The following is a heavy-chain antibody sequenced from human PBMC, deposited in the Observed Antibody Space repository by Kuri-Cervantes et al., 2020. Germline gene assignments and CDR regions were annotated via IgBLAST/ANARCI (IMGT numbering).Heavy chain of an antibody. J-gene: IGHJ5*02. CDR2: INPNSGGT. CDR3: ARGGTYSSGWFWPFDP. V-gene: IGHV1-8*02. D-gene: IGHD6-19*01. Sequence: ASVKVSCKASGYTFTSYGISWVRQAPGQGLEWMGWINPNSGGTNYAQKFQGRVTMTRNTSISTAYMELSSLRSEDTAVYYCARGGTYSSGWFWPFDPWGQGTLVTVSS. CDR1: GYTFTSYG.